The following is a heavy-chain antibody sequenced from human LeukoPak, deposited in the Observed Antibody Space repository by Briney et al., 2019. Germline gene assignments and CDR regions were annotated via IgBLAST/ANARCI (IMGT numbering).Heavy chain of an antibody. D-gene: IGHD3-10*01. CDR3: AKGALLWFGELLSHFDY. J-gene: IGHJ4*02. CDR2: ISYDGSNK. V-gene: IGHV3-30*18. Sequence: KGLEWXXVISYDGSNKYYADSVKGRFTISRDNSKNTLYLQMNSLRAEDTAVYYCAKGALLWFGELLSHFDYWGQGTLVTVSS.